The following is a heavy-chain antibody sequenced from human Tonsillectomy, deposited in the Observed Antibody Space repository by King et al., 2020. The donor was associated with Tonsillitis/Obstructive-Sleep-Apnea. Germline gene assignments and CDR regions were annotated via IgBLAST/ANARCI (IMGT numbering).Heavy chain of an antibody. Sequence: VQLVESGGGLVKPGRSLRLSCAASGFTFGDYAMSWFRQAPGKGLEWVGFIRTTASGVATEYAASVIGRFTISRDDSKRIAYLQMNSLKTEDTAVYYCTREYSGYAWGQGTLVTVSS. CDR3: TREYSGYA. CDR1: GFTFGDYA. V-gene: IGHV3-49*05. D-gene: IGHD5-12*01. J-gene: IGHJ4*02. CDR2: IRTTASGVAT.